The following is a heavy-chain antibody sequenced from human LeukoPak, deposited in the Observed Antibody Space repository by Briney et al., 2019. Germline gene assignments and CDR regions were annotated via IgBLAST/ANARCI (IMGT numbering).Heavy chain of an antibody. CDR1: GYTFTAYY. CDR3: AKDAERGFDYSNSLDK. Sequence: SCTASGYTFTAYYMHWVRQAPGKGLEWVAVIWNDGSSQYYADSVKGRFTVSRDNSQKTLYLQMNGLRPEDTAVYYCAKDAERGFDYSNSLDKWGQGTLVIVSS. D-gene: IGHD4-11*01. CDR2: IWNDGSSQ. V-gene: IGHV3-33*06. J-gene: IGHJ4*02.